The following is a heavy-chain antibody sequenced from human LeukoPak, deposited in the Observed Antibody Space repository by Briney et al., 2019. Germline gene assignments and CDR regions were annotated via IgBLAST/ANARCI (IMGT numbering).Heavy chain of an antibody. J-gene: IGHJ3*02. Sequence: ASVKVSCKASGGTFSSYAISWVRQAPGQGLEWMGWINPNSGGTNYAQKCQGRVTMTSDTSISTAYMELSRLRSDDTAVYYSARPQAATLIVMGEDAFDIWGQGTMVTVSS. CDR3: ARPQAATLIVMGEDAFDI. V-gene: IGHV1-2*02. CDR1: GGTFSSYA. D-gene: IGHD2-15*01. CDR2: INPNSGGT.